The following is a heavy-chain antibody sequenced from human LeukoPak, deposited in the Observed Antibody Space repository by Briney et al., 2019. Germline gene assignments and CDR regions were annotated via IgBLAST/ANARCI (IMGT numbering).Heavy chain of an antibody. D-gene: IGHD6-13*01. CDR1: GFTFSNYA. CDR2: ISYDGSDK. CDR3: ARGRSLIAAAVTGYFDY. J-gene: IGHJ4*02. V-gene: IGHV3-30*04. Sequence: GGSLRLSCAASGFTFSNYAMHWVRQAPAKGREGVALISYDGSDKYYVDSVKGRFTISRDKSKNTLYLQMNSLRAEDTAVYYCARGRSLIAAAVTGYFDYWGQGTLVTVSS.